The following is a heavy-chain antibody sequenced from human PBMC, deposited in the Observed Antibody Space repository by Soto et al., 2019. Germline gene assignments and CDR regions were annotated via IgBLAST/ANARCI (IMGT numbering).Heavy chain of an antibody. V-gene: IGHV1-18*01. CDR1: GYTFTSYG. CDR2: ISAYNGNT. Sequence: ASVKVSCKASGYTFTSYGISWVRQAPGQGLEWMGWISAYNGNTNYAQKLQGRVTMTTDTSTSTAYMELRSLRSDDTAVDYCARALGNDFWSGYYYYGMDVWGQGTTVTVSS. CDR3: ARALGNDFWSGYYYYGMDV. D-gene: IGHD3-3*01. J-gene: IGHJ6*02.